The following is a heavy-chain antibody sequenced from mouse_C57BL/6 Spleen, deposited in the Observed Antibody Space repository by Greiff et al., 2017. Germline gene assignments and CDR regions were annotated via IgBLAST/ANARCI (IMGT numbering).Heavy chain of an antibody. CDR1: GYTFTDYY. D-gene: IGHD2-5*01. Sequence: VQLQQSGAELVKPGASVKISCKASGYTFTDYYINWVKQRPGQGLEWIGKIGPGSGSTYYNEKFKGKATLTAYKSSSTAYMQLSSLTSEDSAVSFCAREGYYSNHEYCDVWGTGTTVTVSS. CDR2: IGPGSGST. J-gene: IGHJ1*03. V-gene: IGHV1-77*01. CDR3: AREGYYSNHEYCDV.